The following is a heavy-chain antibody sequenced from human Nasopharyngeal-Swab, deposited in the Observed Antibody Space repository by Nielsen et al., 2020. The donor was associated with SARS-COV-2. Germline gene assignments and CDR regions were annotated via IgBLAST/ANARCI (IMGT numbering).Heavy chain of an antibody. CDR3: ARDGSRDIVVVVAATTSCYFDY. Sequence: WVRQAPGQALEGMGWFTPFNGNTNYAQKFQGRVTMTRDTSTSTVYMELSSLRSEDTAVYYCARDGSRDIVVVVAATTSCYFDYWGQGTLVTVSS. D-gene: IGHD2-15*01. V-gene: IGHV1-45*02. J-gene: IGHJ4*02. CDR2: FTPFNGNT.